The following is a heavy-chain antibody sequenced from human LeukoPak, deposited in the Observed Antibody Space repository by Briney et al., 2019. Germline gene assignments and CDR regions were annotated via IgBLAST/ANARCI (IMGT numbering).Heavy chain of an antibody. CDR1: GFSLTPSGVG. V-gene: IGHV2-5*02. D-gene: IGHD1-26*01. CDR2: IYWDDDI. CDR3: AHRGFSGSYHFDY. J-gene: IGHJ4*02. Sequence: SGPTLVNPTQALTMTCTFSGFSLTPSGVGVGWIRQPPGNAREWLAPIYWDDDIHYSPSLKSRLPITKDASKNQVILTLINMDPVDTATYYCAHRGFSGSYHFDYWGQGALVTVSS.